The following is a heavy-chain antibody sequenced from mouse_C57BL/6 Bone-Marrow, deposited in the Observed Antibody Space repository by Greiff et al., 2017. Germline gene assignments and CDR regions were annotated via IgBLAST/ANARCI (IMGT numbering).Heavy chain of an antibody. J-gene: IGHJ2*01. CDR2: IYPGNSDT. CDR3: TIITTVVAHFDY. CDR1: GYTFTSYW. V-gene: IGHV1-5*01. Sequence: EVQLQQSGPVLARPGASVKMSCKTSGYTFTSYWMHWVKQRPGQGLEWIGAIYPGNSDTSYNQKFKGKAKLTAVTSASTAYMELSSLTNEDSAVYYCTIITTVVAHFDYWGQGTTLTVSS. D-gene: IGHD1-1*01.